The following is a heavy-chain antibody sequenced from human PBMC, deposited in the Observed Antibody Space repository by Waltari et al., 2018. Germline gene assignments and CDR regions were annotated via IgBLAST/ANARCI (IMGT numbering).Heavy chain of an antibody. J-gene: IGHJ5*02. CDR3: AAYGTDAWRGPHDNWFDP. CDR2: VSFTGTT. V-gene: IGHV4-59*01. D-gene: IGHD4-17*01. Sequence: QVQLQESGPGVVRPSETLSLTCTFSIGSIRSYYWRWPRQFPGKGLEFLGYVSFTGTTNYNPSLRSRVTISIDTSQNQFSLKLSSVTASDTAVYYCAAYGTDAWRGPHDNWFDPWGQGTLVTVSS. CDR1: IGSIRSYY.